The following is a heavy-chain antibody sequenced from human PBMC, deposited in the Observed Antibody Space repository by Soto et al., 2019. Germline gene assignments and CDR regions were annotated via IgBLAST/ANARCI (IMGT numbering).Heavy chain of an antibody. CDR3: ARVPDSSLGTMDV. D-gene: IGHD6-19*01. V-gene: IGHV5-51*01. CDR1: GYSFTTYW. CDR2: MFPGDSDT. J-gene: IGHJ6*02. Sequence: GESLKISCKGSGYSFTTYWIGWVRQLPGQGLEWMGVMFPGDSDTRYSPSFQGQVTMSADPSTNTAYLEWSCLKAADSAMYYCARVPDSSLGTMDVWGQGTTVTVSS.